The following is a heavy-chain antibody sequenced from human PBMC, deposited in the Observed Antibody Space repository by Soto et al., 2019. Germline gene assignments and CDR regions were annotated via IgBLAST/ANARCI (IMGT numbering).Heavy chain of an antibody. V-gene: IGHV4-31*03. CDR2: IYYSGSN. CDR3: ARDRGEWLVRQEAWFDP. CDR1: GGSISSGGYY. J-gene: IGHJ5*02. D-gene: IGHD6-19*01. Sequence: QVQLQESGPGLVKPSQTLSLTCTVSGGSISSGGYYWSWIRQHPGKGLEWIGYIYYSGSNYYNPSIKSRVTSTVDTSKNQCSLKLSPVTAPDTAVYYCARDRGEWLVRQEAWFDPCGRGTLVTVPS.